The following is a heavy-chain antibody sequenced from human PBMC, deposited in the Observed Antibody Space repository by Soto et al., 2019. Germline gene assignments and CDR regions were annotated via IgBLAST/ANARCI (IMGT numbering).Heavy chain of an antibody. D-gene: IGHD5-12*01. V-gene: IGHV3-7*05. CDR3: ARDWRDGYNHCFDY. CDR1: GFTFSSYW. CDR2: IKQDGSES. Sequence: GESLKISCAASGFTFSSYWMSWVRQAPGKGLEWVANIKQDGSESYYVDSVKGRFTISRDNAKNSLYLQMSRLRADDTAVYYCARDWRDGYNHCFDYWGQGALVTVSS. J-gene: IGHJ4*02.